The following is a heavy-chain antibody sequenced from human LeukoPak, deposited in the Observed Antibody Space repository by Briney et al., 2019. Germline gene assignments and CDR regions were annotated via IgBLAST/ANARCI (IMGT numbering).Heavy chain of an antibody. J-gene: IGHJ6*02. Sequence: ASVKVSCKASGYTFTSYAMNWVRQAPGQGLEWMGWINTNTGNPTYAQGFTGRFVFSLDTSVSTAYLQISSLKAEDTAVYYCARDGLPRYCSSTSCYREDYYYYGMDVWGQGTTVTVSS. D-gene: IGHD2-2*02. V-gene: IGHV7-4-1*02. CDR2: INTNTGNP. CDR3: ARDGLPRYCSSTSCYREDYYYYGMDV. CDR1: GYTFTSYA.